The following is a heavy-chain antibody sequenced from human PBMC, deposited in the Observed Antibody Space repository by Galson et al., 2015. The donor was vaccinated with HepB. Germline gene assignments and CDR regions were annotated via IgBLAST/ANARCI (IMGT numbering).Heavy chain of an antibody. Sequence: LRLSCAASGFTFSSYAMHWVRQAPGKGLEWVAVISYDGSNKYYADSVKGRFTISRDNSKNTLYLQMNSLRAEDTAVYYCARAGLEMTTVTFFDYWGQGTLVTVSS. CDR2: ISYDGSNK. CDR3: ARAGLEMTTVTFFDY. V-gene: IGHV3-30-3*01. J-gene: IGHJ4*02. D-gene: IGHD4-11*01. CDR1: GFTFSSYA.